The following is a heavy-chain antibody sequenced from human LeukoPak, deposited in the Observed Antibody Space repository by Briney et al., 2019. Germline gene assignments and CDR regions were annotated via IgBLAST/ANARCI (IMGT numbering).Heavy chain of an antibody. V-gene: IGHV3-23*01. J-gene: IGHJ3*02. D-gene: IGHD6-13*01. CDR1: GFTFSSYA. Sequence: GGSLRLSCAASGFTFSSYAMCWVRQAPGKGLEWVSAISGSGGSTYYADSVKGRFTISRDNSKNTLYLQMNSLRAEDTAVYYCAKSGDSSSWYEDAFDIWGQGTMVTVSS. CDR2: ISGSGGST. CDR3: AKSGDSSSWYEDAFDI.